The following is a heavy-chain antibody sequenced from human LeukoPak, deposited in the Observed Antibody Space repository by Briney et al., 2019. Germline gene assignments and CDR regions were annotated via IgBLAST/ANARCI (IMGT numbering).Heavy chain of an antibody. J-gene: IGHJ5*02. CDR1: GYTFTGYY. CDR3: ARVSGERDARFDP. D-gene: IGHD2-15*01. CDR2: INPNNGGT. Sequence: GASVKVSCKASGYTFTGYYIHWVRQAPGQGLEWMGRINPNNGGTNYAQKFQGRVTMTRDTSISTAYMELSRLRSDDTAVYYCARVSGERDARFDPWGQGTLVTVSS. V-gene: IGHV1-2*06.